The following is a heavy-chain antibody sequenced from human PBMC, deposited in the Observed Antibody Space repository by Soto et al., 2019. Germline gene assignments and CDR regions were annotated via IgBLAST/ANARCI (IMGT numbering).Heavy chain of an antibody. J-gene: IGHJ6*02. CDR2: IRGSGGST. D-gene: IGHD4-17*01. CDR3: AKVGSDYGDYYYYGMDV. Sequence: GGSLRLSCAASGFTFSSYAMSWVRQAPGKGLEWVSAIRGSGGSTYYADSVKGRFTISRDNSKNTLYLQMNSLRAEDTDVYYCAKVGSDYGDYYYYGMDVWGQGTTVTVSS. V-gene: IGHV3-23*01. CDR1: GFTFSSYA.